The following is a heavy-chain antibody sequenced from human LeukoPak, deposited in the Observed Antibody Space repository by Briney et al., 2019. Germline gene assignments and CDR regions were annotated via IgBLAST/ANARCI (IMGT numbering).Heavy chain of an antibody. Sequence: SETLSLTCIVSGGSITGYFWSWIRQPPGKGLEWIAYIYYSGSTNYNPSLKSRVTISVDTSKNQFSLKLSSVTAADTAVYYCARAGQWLVVDYWGQGSLVTVSS. V-gene: IGHV4-59*01. CDR3: ARAGQWLVVDY. CDR1: GGSITGYF. CDR2: IYYSGST. D-gene: IGHD6-19*01. J-gene: IGHJ4*02.